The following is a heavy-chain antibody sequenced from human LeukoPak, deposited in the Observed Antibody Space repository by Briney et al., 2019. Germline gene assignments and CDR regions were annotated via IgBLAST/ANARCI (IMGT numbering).Heavy chain of an antibody. V-gene: IGHV3-30*02. D-gene: IGHD1-7*01. J-gene: IGHJ4*02. CDR1: GFTFSNYG. CDR2: IAFDGSKK. Sequence: GGSXRLSCAASGFTFSNYGMHWVRQAPGKGLEWVTFIAFDGSKKYYADSAKGRFTISRDNSKNTLYLQMNSLRGEDTAVYYCAKDQGTTSFYFDYWGQGTLVTVSS. CDR3: AKDQGTTSFYFDY.